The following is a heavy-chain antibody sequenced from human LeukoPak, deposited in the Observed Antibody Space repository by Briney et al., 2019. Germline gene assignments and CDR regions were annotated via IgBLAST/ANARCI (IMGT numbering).Heavy chain of an antibody. V-gene: IGHV5-51*01. D-gene: IGHD3-16*01. CDR2: IYPVDSDT. Sequence: GESLKISCKSSGYRFTSYWIGWVRQMPGKGLEWMGIIYPVDSDTRCSPSFQGQVIISADRSTSTAYLQWSSLKASDTAMYYCARRGSLSEPFAEYFPHWGQGTLVTVSS. CDR3: ARRGSLSEPFAEYFPH. J-gene: IGHJ1*01. CDR1: GYRFTSYW.